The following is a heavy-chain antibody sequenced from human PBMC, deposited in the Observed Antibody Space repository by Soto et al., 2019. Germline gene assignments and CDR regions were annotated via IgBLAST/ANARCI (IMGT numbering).Heavy chain of an antibody. CDR3: ARAYDSSGYNWGY. D-gene: IGHD3-22*01. Sequence: QVQLQESGPGLVKPSETLSLTCTVSGGSVSSGSYYWSWIRQPPGKGLEWIGYIYYSGSTNYNPSLKSRVTISVDTSKNQFSLKLSSVTAADTAVYYCARAYDSSGYNWGYWGQGTLVTVSS. V-gene: IGHV4-61*01. J-gene: IGHJ4*02. CDR1: GGSVSSGSYY. CDR2: IYYSGST.